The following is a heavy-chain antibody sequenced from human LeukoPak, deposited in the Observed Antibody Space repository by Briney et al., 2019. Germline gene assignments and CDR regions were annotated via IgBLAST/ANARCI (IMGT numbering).Heavy chain of an antibody. CDR2: ISGSGGST. Sequence: GGSLRLSCAASGFTFSIYAMSWVRQAPGKGLEWVSAISGSGGSTYYADSVKGRFTISRDNSKNTLYPQMNSLRAEDTAVYYCAKDRRDAFDIWGQGTMVTVSS. J-gene: IGHJ3*02. CDR1: GFTFSIYA. V-gene: IGHV3-23*01. CDR3: AKDRRDAFDI.